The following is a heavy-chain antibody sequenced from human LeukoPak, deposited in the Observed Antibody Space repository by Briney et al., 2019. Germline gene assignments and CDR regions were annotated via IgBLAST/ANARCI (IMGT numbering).Heavy chain of an antibody. CDR3: ARLSMIDTFDI. Sequence: GESLQISCQGSGYTFTNYWIGWVRQMPGKDKEWMGIIYPSDSDTRYSPPFQGQVTISADKSISTAYLQWSSLRASDTAMYYCARLSMIDTFDIWGLGTVVTVSS. CDR1: GYTFTNYW. V-gene: IGHV5-51*01. D-gene: IGHD3-22*01. J-gene: IGHJ3*02. CDR2: IYPSDSDT.